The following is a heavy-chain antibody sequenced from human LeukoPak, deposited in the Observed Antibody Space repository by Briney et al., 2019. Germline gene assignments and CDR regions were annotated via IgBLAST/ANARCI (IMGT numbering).Heavy chain of an antibody. D-gene: IGHD3-10*01. CDR1: GFTFRSFS. CDR3: ARAEGSGSSFDY. V-gene: IGHV3-21*01. J-gene: IGHJ4*02. CDR2: ISSSSTYI. Sequence: GGSLRLSCAASGFTFRSFSMNWVRQALGKGLEWVSSISSSSTYIYYADSVKGWFTISRDNAKNSLYLQMNSLRVEDTAVYYCARAEGSGSSFDYWGQGTLSPSPQ.